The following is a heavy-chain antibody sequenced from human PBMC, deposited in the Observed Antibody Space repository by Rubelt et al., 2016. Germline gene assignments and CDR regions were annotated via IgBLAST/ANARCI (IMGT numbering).Heavy chain of an antibody. D-gene: IGHD1-7*01. CDR3: ARDLPPFRRYNWNFPLDY. V-gene: IGHV1-18*01. Sequence: QVQLVQSGAEVKKPGASVKVSCKASGYTFTSYGISWVRQAPGQGLAWMGWISAYNGNTNYAQKCQGTVTRTTDTSTSTAYMELRSLRADDTAVYYCARDLPPFRRYNWNFPLDYWGQGTLVTVSS. CDR2: ISAYNGNT. J-gene: IGHJ4*02. CDR1: GYTFTSYG.